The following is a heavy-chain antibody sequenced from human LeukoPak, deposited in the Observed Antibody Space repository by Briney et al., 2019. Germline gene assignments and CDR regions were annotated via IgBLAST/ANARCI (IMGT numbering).Heavy chain of an antibody. V-gene: IGHV1-2*02. J-gene: IGHJ4*02. D-gene: IGHD3-22*01. CDR2: INPNSGGT. Sequence: ASVTVSCKASGYTFTGYYMHWVRQAPGQGLEWMGWINPNSGGTNYAQKFQGRVTMTRDTSISTAYMELSRLRSDDTAVYYCARGAHYHDSSQGYDYWGQGTLVTVSS. CDR3: ARGAHYHDSSQGYDY. CDR1: GYTFTGYY.